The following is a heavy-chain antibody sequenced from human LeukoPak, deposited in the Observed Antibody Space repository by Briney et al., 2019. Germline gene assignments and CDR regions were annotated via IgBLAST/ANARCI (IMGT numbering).Heavy chain of an antibody. V-gene: IGHV3-33*01. Sequence: GRSLRLSCAASGFTFSIYGMHWVRQAPGKGLEWVAVIWNDGSNKYYADSVKGRFTISRDNSKNTMYLQMNSLRGEDTAVYYCARASGSYDYWDRGTLVTVSS. CDR2: IWNDGSNK. D-gene: IGHD1-26*01. J-gene: IGHJ4*02. CDR1: GFTFSIYG. CDR3: ARASGSYDY.